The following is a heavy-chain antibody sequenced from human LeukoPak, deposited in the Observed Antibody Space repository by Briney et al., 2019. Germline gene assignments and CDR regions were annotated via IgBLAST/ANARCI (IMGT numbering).Heavy chain of an antibody. Sequence: GGSLRLSCAASGFSFSSYAMTWVRQAPGKGLEWVSSISSSGVNTYLADSVQGRFTISRDNSKNTLYLQMNSLRAEDTAVYYCARSSSRVGATSVPSSPPGPNDYWGQGTLVTVSS. CDR1: GFSFSSYA. J-gene: IGHJ4*02. CDR2: ISSSGVNT. V-gene: IGHV3-23*01. D-gene: IGHD1-26*01. CDR3: ARSSSRVGATSVPSSPPGPNDY.